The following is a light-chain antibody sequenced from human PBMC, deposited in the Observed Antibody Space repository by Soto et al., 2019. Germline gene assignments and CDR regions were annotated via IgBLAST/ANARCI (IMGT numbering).Light chain of an antibody. J-gene: IGKJ1*01. V-gene: IGKV3-11*01. CDR2: DAS. Sequence: EVVLTQSPGTLSLSPGERATLSCRASQSVSSYLAWYQQKPGQAPRLLIYDASNRATGIPARFSGSGSGTDFTLTISSLEPEDFATYYCQHYNSYSKAFGQGTKVDIK. CDR3: QHYNSYSKA. CDR1: QSVSSY.